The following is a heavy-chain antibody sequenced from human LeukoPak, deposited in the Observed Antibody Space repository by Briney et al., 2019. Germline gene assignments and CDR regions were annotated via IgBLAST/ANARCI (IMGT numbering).Heavy chain of an antibody. CDR3: ARAITNYYDSSGFDY. CDR1: GFTFSSYA. Sequence: GGPLRLSCAASGFTFSSYAMHWVRQAPGKGLEWVAVISYDGSNKYYADSVKGRFTISRDNAKNSLYLQMNSLRAEDTAVYYCARAITNYYDSSGFDYWGQGTLVTVSS. J-gene: IGHJ4*02. D-gene: IGHD3-22*01. CDR2: ISYDGSNK. V-gene: IGHV3-30-3*01.